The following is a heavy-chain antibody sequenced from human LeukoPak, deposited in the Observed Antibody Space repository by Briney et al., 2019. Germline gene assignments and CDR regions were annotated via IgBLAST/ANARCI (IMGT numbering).Heavy chain of an antibody. CDR1: GYTFTSYY. CDR2: INPSGGST. D-gene: IGHD3-22*01. V-gene: IGHV1-46*01. CDR3: ARALIVVASAHGAFDI. Sequence: ASVKVSCKASGYTFTSYYMHWVRQAPGQGLEWMGIINPSGGSTSYAQKFQGRVTMTRDTSTSTVYMELRSLRSDDTAVYYCARALIVVASAHGAFDIWGQGTMVTVSS. J-gene: IGHJ3*02.